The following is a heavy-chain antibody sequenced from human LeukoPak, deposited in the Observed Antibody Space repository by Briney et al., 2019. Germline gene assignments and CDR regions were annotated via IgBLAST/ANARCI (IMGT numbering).Heavy chain of an antibody. CDR3: ARDLASCAGDCYSDGFDY. V-gene: IGHV4-38-2*02. J-gene: IGHJ4*02. CDR1: GYSISSGYY. CDR2: IYHGGST. Sequence: ASETLSLTCTVSGYSISSGYYWGWIRQSPGKGLEWIGSIYHGGSTYYNPSLRSRVIVSVDTSKNHFSLKMSSVTAADTAVYYCARDLASCAGDCYSDGFDYWGQGALVTVSS. D-gene: IGHD2-21*02.